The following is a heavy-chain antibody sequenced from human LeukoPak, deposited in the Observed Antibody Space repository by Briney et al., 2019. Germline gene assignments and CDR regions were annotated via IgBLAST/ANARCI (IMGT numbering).Heavy chain of an antibody. Sequence: GGSLRLSCAASGFTFSSYGMTWVRQALGKGLEWVSAIGGGGISTFYADSVKGRFTISRDNSKNTLYLQMNSLRAEDTAVYYCARSQGFLVDPWGQGTLVTVSS. V-gene: IGHV3-23*01. J-gene: IGHJ5*02. D-gene: IGHD2-21*01. CDR2: IGGGGIST. CDR1: GFTFSSYG. CDR3: ARSQGFLVDP.